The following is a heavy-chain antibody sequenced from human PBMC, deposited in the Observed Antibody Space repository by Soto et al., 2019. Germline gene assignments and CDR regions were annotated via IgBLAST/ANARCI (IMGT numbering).Heavy chain of an antibody. V-gene: IGHV4-39*01. J-gene: IGHJ5*02. CDR3: ARRRMILTGYYSWFDP. CDR2: IYYSGST. CDR1: GGSISSSSYY. Sequence: SETLSLTCTVSGGSISSSSYYWGWIRQPPGKGLEWIGSIYYSGSTYYNPSLKSRVNISVDTSKKQFSMKLSSVTAADTAVYYCARRRMILTGYYSWFDPWGQGTLVTVSS. D-gene: IGHD3-9*01.